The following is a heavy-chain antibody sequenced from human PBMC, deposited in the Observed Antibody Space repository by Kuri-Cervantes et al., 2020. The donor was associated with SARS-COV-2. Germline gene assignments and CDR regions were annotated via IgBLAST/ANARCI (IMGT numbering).Heavy chain of an antibody. CDR3: ARVVVTATYYFDC. CDR1: GASIRRYY. Sequence: SETLSLTCTVSGASIRRYYWSWIRQPPGKGLEWIGYIYYSGSTYYNPSLKSRVTISVDRSKNQFSLRLTSVTAADTAVYYCARVVVTATYYFDCWGQGTLVTVSS. CDR2: IYYSGST. J-gene: IGHJ4*02. D-gene: IGHD2-21*02. V-gene: IGHV4-59*08.